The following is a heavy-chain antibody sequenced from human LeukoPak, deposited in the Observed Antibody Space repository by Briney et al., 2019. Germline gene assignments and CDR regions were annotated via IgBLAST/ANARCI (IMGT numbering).Heavy chain of an antibody. V-gene: IGHV4-59*01. D-gene: IGHD6-25*01. CDR3: ARFDPASATALDY. Sequence: SETLSLTCTVSGDSISSFYWSWIRQPPGTGLEWIGYIYYGGSTKYNPSLKSRVTISADASNNQFSLKLNSVTAADTAVYYCARFDPASATALDYWGQGTLVTVSS. CDR1: GDSISSFY. J-gene: IGHJ4*02. CDR2: IYYGGST.